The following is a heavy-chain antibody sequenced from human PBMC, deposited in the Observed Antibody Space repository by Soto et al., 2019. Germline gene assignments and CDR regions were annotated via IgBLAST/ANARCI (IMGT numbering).Heavy chain of an antibody. J-gene: IGHJ6*02. CDR1: GDSVSRNSAA. V-gene: IGHV6-1*01. CDR2: TYYRSKWFY. D-gene: IGHD2-15*01. Sequence: SQTLSLTCAISGDSVSRNSAAWNWIRQSPSRGLEWLGRTYYRSKWFYDYAGSVKSRVAINPDTSKNQFSLHLNSVTPEDTAVSYCARALGYCSGGSCSSNGMDVWGHGTTVTVSS. CDR3: ARALGYCSGGSCSSNGMDV.